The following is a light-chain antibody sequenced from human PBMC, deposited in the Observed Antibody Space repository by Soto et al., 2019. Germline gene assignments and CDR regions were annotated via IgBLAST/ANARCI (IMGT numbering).Light chain of an antibody. Sequence: SVLTQPPSVFAAPGQKVTISCSGSSSNIGNNYVSWYQQVPGTAPKLLIYDNNKRPSGNPDRFSGCKSGTSATLGISGLQTGDEADYYCGTWDSSLSVHVFGTGTKVTVL. J-gene: IGLJ1*01. CDR3: GTWDSSLSVHV. V-gene: IGLV1-51*01. CDR1: SSNIGNNY. CDR2: DNN.